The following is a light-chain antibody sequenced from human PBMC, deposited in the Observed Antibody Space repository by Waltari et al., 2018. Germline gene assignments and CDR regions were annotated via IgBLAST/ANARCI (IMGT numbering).Light chain of an antibody. CDR3: QTGGHGTWV. CDR1: SGHRPNA. J-gene: IGLJ3*02. V-gene: IGLV4-69*01. CDR2: VNSDGSH. Sequence: QLVLPQSPSASASLGASVKLTCPLSSGHRPNALAWPHKRPERGPRYLMKVNSDGSHNKGDEIPDRFSGSSSGAEHYLTISSLQSEDEADYYCQTGGHGTWVFGGGTKLTVL.